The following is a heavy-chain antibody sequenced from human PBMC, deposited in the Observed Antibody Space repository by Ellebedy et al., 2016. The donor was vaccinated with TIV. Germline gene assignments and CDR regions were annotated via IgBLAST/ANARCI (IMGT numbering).Heavy chain of an antibody. CDR3: ARDGSSSWFGDESY. CDR1: GFTFINYG. Sequence: GGSLRLSCAASGFTFINYGLHWVRQAPGKGLEWVALISHDGSEENYADSVKGRFTISRDISKNTLYLQMDSLRVEDTAVYYCARDGSSSWFGDESYWGQGTLVTVSS. J-gene: IGHJ4*02. D-gene: IGHD3-10*01. CDR2: ISHDGSEE. V-gene: IGHV3-30*03.